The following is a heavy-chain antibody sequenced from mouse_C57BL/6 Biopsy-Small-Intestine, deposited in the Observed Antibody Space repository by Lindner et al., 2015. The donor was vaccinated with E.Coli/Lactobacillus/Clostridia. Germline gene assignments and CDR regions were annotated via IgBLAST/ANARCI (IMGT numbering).Heavy chain of an antibody. D-gene: IGHD2-3*01. CDR2: ISSGSSTI. V-gene: IGHV5-17*01. J-gene: IGHJ4*01. CDR3: AKNDGYYAMDY. CDR1: GFTFSDYG. Sequence: VQLQESGGGLVKPGGSLKLSCAASGFTFSDYGMHWVRQAPEKGLEWVAYISSGSSTIYYADTVKGRFTISRDNAKNTLFLQVTSLRSEDTAMYYCAKNDGYYAMDYWGQGTSVTVSS.